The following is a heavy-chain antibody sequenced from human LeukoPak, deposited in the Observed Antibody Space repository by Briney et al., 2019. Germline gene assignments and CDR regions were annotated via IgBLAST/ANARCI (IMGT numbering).Heavy chain of an antibody. V-gene: IGHV4-61*08. CDR2: IYYSGST. CDR1: GGSISSGGYS. J-gene: IGHJ3*02. CDR3: ARSGDRSGWYDAFDI. D-gene: IGHD6-19*01. Sequence: PSQTLSLTCAVSGGSISSGGYSWSWIRQPPGKGLEWIGYIYYSGSTNYNPSLKSRVTISVDTSKNQFSLKLSSVTAADTAVYYCARSGDRSGWYDAFDIWGQGTMVTVSS.